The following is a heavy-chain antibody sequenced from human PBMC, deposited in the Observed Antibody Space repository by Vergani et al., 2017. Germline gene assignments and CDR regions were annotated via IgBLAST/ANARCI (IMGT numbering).Heavy chain of an antibody. J-gene: IGHJ6*02. D-gene: IGHD3-22*01. CDR1: GYSFTSYW. CDR2: IYPGDSDT. Sequence: EVMLVQSGAEVKTPGESLRISCKRSGYSFTSYWIGWVRQMPGKGLEWMGIIYPGDSDTRYSPSFQGQVTISADKSISTAYLQWSSLKASDTAMYYCGRDVRDSSGYYPHYGMDVWGQGTTVTVSS. V-gene: IGHV5-51*01. CDR3: GRDVRDSSGYYPHYGMDV.